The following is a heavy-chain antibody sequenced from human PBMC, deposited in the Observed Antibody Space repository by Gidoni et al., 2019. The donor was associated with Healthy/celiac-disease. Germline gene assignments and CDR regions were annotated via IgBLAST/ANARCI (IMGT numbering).Heavy chain of an antibody. J-gene: IGHJ5*02. CDR1: GGSISSYY. D-gene: IGHD4-17*01. CDR3: ARHQASYGDPWRFDP. CDR2: IYYSGST. Sequence: QVQLQESGPGLVKPSETLSLTCTDSGGSISSYYWSWIRQPPGKGLEWIGYIYYSGSTNYNPSLKSRVTISVDTSKNQFSLKLSSVTAADTAVYYCARHQASYGDPWRFDPWGQGTLVTVSS. V-gene: IGHV4-59*08.